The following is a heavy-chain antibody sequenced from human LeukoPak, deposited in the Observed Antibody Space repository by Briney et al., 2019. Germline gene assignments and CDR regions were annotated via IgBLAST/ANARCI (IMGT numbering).Heavy chain of an antibody. CDR3: ARVPYGDYADY. Sequence: GGSLRLSCAASGFTVSSNYMSWVRQAPGKGLEWVSAIYSGGSTYYADSVKGRFTISRHNSKNTLYLQMNSLRAEDTAVYYCARVPYGDYADYWGQGTLVTVSS. V-gene: IGHV3-53*04. J-gene: IGHJ4*02. CDR1: GFTVSSNY. CDR2: IYSGGST. D-gene: IGHD4-17*01.